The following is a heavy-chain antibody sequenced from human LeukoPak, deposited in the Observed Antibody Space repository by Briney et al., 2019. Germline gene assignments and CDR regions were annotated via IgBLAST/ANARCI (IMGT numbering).Heavy chain of an antibody. V-gene: IGHV1-69*13. CDR3: ASNGYSSGWYLN. J-gene: IGHJ4*02. CDR1: GGTFSSYA. D-gene: IGHD6-19*01. Sequence: SVKVSCKASGGTFSSYAISWVRQAPGQGLEWMGGIIPIFGTANYAQKFQGRVTITADESTSTAYMELSSLRSEDTAVYYCASNGYSSGWYLNWSQGTLVTVSS. CDR2: IIPIFGTA.